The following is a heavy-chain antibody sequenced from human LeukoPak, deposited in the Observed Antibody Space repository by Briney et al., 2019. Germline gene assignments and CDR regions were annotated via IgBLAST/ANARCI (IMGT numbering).Heavy chain of an antibody. Sequence: SETLSLTCTVSGGSISSGSYYWSWIRQPAGKGLEWIGRIYTSGSTNYNPSLKSRVTISVDTSKNQFSLKLSSVTAADTAVYYCARASIVGATTGWFDPWGQGTLVTASS. CDR2: IYTSGST. D-gene: IGHD1-26*01. CDR3: ARASIVGATTGWFDP. CDR1: GGSISSGSYY. J-gene: IGHJ5*02. V-gene: IGHV4-61*02.